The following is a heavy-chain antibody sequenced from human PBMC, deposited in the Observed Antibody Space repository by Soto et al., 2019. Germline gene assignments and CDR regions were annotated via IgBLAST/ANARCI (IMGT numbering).Heavy chain of an antibody. Sequence: ASVKVSCKASGYMFSGYYMHWVRRAPGQGLEWMGWINPDSGGTNYQQKFQGRVTMTRDTSISTAYLELRSLRSDDTAVYYCTRKVATFNFDNWGQGTLVTVSS. CDR3: TRKVATFNFDN. D-gene: IGHD2-15*01. J-gene: IGHJ4*02. V-gene: IGHV1-2*02. CDR1: GYMFSGYY. CDR2: INPDSGGT.